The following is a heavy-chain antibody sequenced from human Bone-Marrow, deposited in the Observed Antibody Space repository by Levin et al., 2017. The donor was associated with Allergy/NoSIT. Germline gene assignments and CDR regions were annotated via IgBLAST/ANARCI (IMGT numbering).Heavy chain of an antibody. V-gene: IGHV3-23*01. J-gene: IGHJ5*02. D-gene: IGHD2-15*01. CDR3: ATQGIVVVVAATRGRSGGWFDP. CDR2: ISGSGGST. Sequence: GESLKISCAASGFTFSSYAMSWVRQAPGKGLEWVSAISGSGGSTYYADSVKGRFTISRDNSKNTLYLQMNSLRAEDTAVYYCATQGIVVVVAATRGRSGGWFDPWGQGTLVTVSS. CDR1: GFTFSSYA.